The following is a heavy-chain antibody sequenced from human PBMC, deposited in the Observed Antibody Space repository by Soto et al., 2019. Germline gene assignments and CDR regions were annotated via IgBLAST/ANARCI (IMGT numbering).Heavy chain of an antibody. J-gene: IGHJ4*02. V-gene: IGHV3-9*01. CDR3: AKERAAHKSYFDY. CDR2: ISWNSGSI. D-gene: IGHD2-15*01. CDR1: GFTFDDYA. Sequence: DVQLVESGGGLVQPGRSLRLSCAASGFTFDDYAMHWVRQAPGKGLEWVSGISWNSGSIGYADSVKGRFTISRDNAKNSLYLQMNSLRAEDTALYYCAKERAAHKSYFDYWGQGTLVTVSS.